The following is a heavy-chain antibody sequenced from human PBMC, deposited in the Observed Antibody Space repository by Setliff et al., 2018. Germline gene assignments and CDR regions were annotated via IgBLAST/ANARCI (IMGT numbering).Heavy chain of an antibody. CDR1: GGSISSGTYY. CDR3: ARERYFDWFFED. D-gene: IGHD3-9*01. V-gene: IGHV4-61*02. J-gene: IGHJ4*01. Sequence: SETLSLTCTVSGGSISSGTYYWSWIRQPAGKGLEWIGRLHTSGSIDYNPSLKSRVTISVDTSKNQFSLKLGSVTAADTAVYYCARERYFDWFFEDWGHGTLVTVSS. CDR2: LHTSGSI.